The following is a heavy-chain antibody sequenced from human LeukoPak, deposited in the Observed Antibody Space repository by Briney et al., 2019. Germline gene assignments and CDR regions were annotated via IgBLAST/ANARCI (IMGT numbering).Heavy chain of an antibody. CDR2: INHSGST. V-gene: IGHV4-34*01. D-gene: IGHD5-12*01. J-gene: IGHJ6*03. CDR3: ARGHGGYDMYYYYYYYMDV. CDR1: GGSFSGYY. Sequence: SETLSLTCAVYGGSFSGYYWSWIRQPPGKGLEGIGEINHSGSTNYNPSLKSRVTISVDTSKNQFSLKLSSVTAADTAVYYCARGHGGYDMYYYYYYYMDVWGKGTTVTVSS.